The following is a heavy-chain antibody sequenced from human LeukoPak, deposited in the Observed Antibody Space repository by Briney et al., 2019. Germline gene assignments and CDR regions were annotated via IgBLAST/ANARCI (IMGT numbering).Heavy chain of an antibody. D-gene: IGHD2-21*02. V-gene: IGHV4-34*01. Sequence: SETRSLTCAVYGGSFSGYYWSWIRQPPGKGLEWIGEINHSGSTNYNPSLKSRVTISVDTSKNQFSLKLSSVTAADTAVYYCARGKSAVVTAGNKPFDYWGQGTLVTVSS. CDR3: ARGKSAVVTAGNKPFDY. CDR1: GGSFSGYY. CDR2: INHSGST. J-gene: IGHJ4*02.